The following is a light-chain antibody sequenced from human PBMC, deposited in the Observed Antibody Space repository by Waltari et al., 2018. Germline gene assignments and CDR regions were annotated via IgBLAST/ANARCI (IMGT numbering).Light chain of an antibody. CDR1: QSVDYY. J-gene: IGKJ5*01. Sequence: EIVLTQSPATLSLPPGEGATLSCRASQSVDYYLAWYQQKPGHAPRPLIHDASNRASGVPARFSGSGSGTDFSLTISSLEPEDFAVYYCQQRRNWPITFGQGTRLEIK. CDR2: DAS. CDR3: QQRRNWPIT. V-gene: IGKV3-11*01.